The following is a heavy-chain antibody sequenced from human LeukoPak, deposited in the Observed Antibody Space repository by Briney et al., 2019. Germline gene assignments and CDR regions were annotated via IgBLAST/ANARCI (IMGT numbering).Heavy chain of an antibody. CDR1: GFTFSDYY. D-gene: IGHD2-2*01. Sequence: PGGSLRLSCAASGFTFSDYYMSWIRQAPGKGLEWVSCISSSSSYTNYADSVKGRFTISRDNAKNSLYLQMNSLRAEDTAVYYCARDPPTTPYCSSTSCHYYYYYGMDVWGQGTTVTVSS. CDR2: ISSSSSYT. CDR3: ARDPPTTPYCSSTSCHYYYYYGMDV. V-gene: IGHV3-11*06. J-gene: IGHJ6*02.